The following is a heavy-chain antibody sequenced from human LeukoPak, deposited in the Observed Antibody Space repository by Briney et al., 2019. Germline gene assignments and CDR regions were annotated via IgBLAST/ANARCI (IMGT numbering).Heavy chain of an antibody. CDR1: GGTFSSYA. Sequence: ASVKVSCKASGGTFSSYAISWVRQAPGQGLEWMGGIIPIFGTANYAQKLQGRVTMTTDTSTSTAYMELRSLRSDDTAVYYCARSGNYDFWSDWGQGTLVTVS. CDR3: ARSGNYDFWSD. J-gene: IGHJ4*02. CDR2: IIPIFGTA. V-gene: IGHV1-69*05. D-gene: IGHD3-3*01.